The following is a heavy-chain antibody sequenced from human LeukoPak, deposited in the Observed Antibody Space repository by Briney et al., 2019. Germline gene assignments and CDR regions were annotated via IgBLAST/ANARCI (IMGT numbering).Heavy chain of an antibody. J-gene: IGHJ4*02. V-gene: IGHV4-59*01. CDR3: ARVTGYVMEDYFDY. CDR2: IYYSGST. D-gene: IGHD6-13*01. Sequence: SETLSLTCTVSGGSISSYYWSWIRQPPGKGLEWIGYIYYSGSTNYNPSLKRRVNISVDTSKNQFSLRLSSVTAADTAVYYCARVTGYVMEDYFDYWGQGTLVTVSP. CDR1: GGSISSYY.